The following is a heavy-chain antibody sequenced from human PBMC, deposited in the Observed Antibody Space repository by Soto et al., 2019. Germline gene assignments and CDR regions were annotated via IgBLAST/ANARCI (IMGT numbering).Heavy chain of an antibody. CDR1: GGTFCSYA. J-gene: IGHJ6*02. V-gene: IGHV1-69*01. CDR2: IIPISGTA. Sequence: QVQLVQSGAEVKKPGSSVKVSCKASGGTFCSYAISWVRQAAGQGLEWMGGIIPISGTANYAQKFQGRVTITADESTSTAYMELSSLRSEDTAVYYCARSQGSSTSLEIYYYYYYGMDVWGQGTTVTVSS. D-gene: IGHD2-2*01. CDR3: ARSQGSSTSLEIYYYYYYGMDV.